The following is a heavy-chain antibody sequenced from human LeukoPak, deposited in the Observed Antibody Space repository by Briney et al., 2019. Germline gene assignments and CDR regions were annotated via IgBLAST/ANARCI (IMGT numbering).Heavy chain of an antibody. CDR2: ISSSSSYI. J-gene: IGHJ3*02. Sequence: GGSLRLSCAASGFTFSSYSMNWVRQAPGEGLEWVSSISSSSSYIYYADSVKGRFTISRDNAKNSLYLQMNSLRAEDTAVYYCASPPAGPDAFDIWGQGTMVAVSS. V-gene: IGHV3-21*01. CDR3: ASPPAGPDAFDI. D-gene: IGHD6-13*01. CDR1: GFTFSSYS.